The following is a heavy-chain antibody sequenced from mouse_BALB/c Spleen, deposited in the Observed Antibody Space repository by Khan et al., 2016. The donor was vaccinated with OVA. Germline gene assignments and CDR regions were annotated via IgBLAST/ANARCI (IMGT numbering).Heavy chain of an antibody. CDR2: ISTYYGDA. Sequence: QVQLKESGTELVRPGVSVKISCKGSGYTFTDFTMHWMKQSHAMSLEWIGVISTYYGDADYNQKFKGKATMTVDKSSNTAYMDLARLTSEGSAIXSFARGGGGDRFLYWGQGTLVTVSA. CDR1: GYTFTDFT. V-gene: IGHV1S137*01. J-gene: IGHJ3*01. CDR3: ARGGGGDRFLY.